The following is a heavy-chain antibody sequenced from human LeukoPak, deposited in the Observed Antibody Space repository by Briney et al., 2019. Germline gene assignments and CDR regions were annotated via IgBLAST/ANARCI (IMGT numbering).Heavy chain of an antibody. D-gene: IGHD6-6*01. V-gene: IGHV3-23*01. CDR2: ISGSGGST. CDR3: AKGTYSSSPRDN. Sequence: PGGSLTLSCSASGFTFSRCAMSWVRQAPGKGLEWVSAISGSGGSTYYAGSVKGRLTISRDNSKNTLFLQMNSLRAEDTAVYYCAKGTYSSSPRDNWGEGTLVTVSS. CDR1: GFTFSRCA. J-gene: IGHJ4*02.